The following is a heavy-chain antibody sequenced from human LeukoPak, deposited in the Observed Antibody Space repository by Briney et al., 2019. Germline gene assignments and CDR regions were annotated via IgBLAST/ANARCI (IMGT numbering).Heavy chain of an antibody. Sequence: SETLTLTCSVSGDSINNYYWSWIRQPPGKGLEWIAYIYYSGSANYNPSLKSRVTISVDTSQNQFSLKLSSVTAADTAVYYCARLSSSLGNYFDYWGQGSLVTVSS. J-gene: IGHJ4*02. V-gene: IGHV4-59*13. CDR3: ARLSSSLGNYFDY. CDR1: GDSINNYY. D-gene: IGHD3-16*01. CDR2: IYYSGSA.